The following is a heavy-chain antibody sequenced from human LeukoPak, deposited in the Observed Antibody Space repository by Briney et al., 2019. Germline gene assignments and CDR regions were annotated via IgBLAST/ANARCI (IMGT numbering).Heavy chain of an antibody. CDR2: MNPNSGNT. CDR3: ARSGITIFGVVPGGDAFDI. CDR1: GYTFTSYD. J-gene: IGHJ3*02. D-gene: IGHD3-3*01. Sequence: ASVKVSCKASGYTFTSYDINWVRQATGQGLEGMGWMNPNSGNTGYAQKFQGRVTITRNTSISTAYMELSSLRSEDTAVYYCARSGITIFGVVPGGDAFDIWGQGTMVTVSS. V-gene: IGHV1-8*03.